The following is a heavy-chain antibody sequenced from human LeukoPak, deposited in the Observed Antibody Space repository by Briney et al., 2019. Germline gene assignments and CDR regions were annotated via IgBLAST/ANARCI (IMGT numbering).Heavy chain of an antibody. V-gene: IGHV3-23*01. D-gene: IGHD3-22*01. CDR2: ISGSGGST. CDR1: GFTFSSYA. J-gene: IGHJ4*02. CDR3: AKDSEGYYDSSGYFGPQDY. Sequence: GGSLRLSCAAPGFTFSSYAMSWVRQAPGKGLEWVSAISGSGGSTYYADSVKGRSTISRDNSKNTLYLQMNSLRAEDTAVYYCAKDSEGYYDSSGYFGPQDYWGQGTLVTVSS.